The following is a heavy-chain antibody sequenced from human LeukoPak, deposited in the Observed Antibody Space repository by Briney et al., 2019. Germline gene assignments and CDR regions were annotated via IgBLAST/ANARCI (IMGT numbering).Heavy chain of an antibody. V-gene: IGHV3-21*01. D-gene: IGHD2-15*01. CDR1: GFTFSSYS. J-gene: IGHJ3*02. CDR2: ISSSSSYI. CDR3: ASYSAYGSDAFDI. Sequence: GGSLRLSCAASGFTFSSYSMNWVRQAPGKRLEWVSSISSSSSYIYYADSVKGRFTISRDNAKNSLYLQMNSLRAEDTAVYYCASYSAYGSDAFDIWGQGTMVTVSS.